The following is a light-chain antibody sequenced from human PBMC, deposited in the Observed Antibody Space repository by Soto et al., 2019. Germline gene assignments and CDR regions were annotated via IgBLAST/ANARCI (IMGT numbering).Light chain of an antibody. J-gene: IGLJ2*01. V-gene: IGLV2-23*02. Sequence: QSALTQPASVPGSPGQSITISCTGTNNDVGSYDLVSWYRQSPGEAPKLIIYDVTKRPSGVSDRFSASKSGNTASLTISGLQPEDEADYYCSSYAGLATYVLFGGGTQLTVL. CDR3: SSYAGLATYVL. CDR1: NNDVGSYDL. CDR2: DVT.